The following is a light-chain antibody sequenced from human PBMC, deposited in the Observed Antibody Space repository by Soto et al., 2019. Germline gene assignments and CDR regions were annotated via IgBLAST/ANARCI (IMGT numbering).Light chain of an antibody. CDR3: QQYNSYPWT. CDR1: QSISGW. Sequence: DIQMTQSPSTLSASVGDRVTITCRASQSISGWLAWYQQKPGKAPKLLIYDVSSLESGVPSRFSGSGSGTEFTHAISSLQPDDFATYYCQQYNSYPWTFGQGTKVDIK. J-gene: IGKJ1*01. CDR2: DVS. V-gene: IGKV1-5*01.